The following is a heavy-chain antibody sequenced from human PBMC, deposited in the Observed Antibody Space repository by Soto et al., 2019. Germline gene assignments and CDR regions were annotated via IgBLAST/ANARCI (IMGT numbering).Heavy chain of an antibody. CDR1: GGSFSGYY. CDR3: ARDKITGLFDY. J-gene: IGHJ4*02. D-gene: IGHD2-8*02. V-gene: IGHV4-34*01. Sequence: HVHLQQWGAGLLKPSETLSLTCAVYGGSFSGYYWTWIRQPPGTGLVWIGEITHSGSTNYNPSLKSRVTISVDTSKNQFSLKLTSVTAADTAVYYCARDKITGLFDYWGQGTLVTVSS. CDR2: ITHSGST.